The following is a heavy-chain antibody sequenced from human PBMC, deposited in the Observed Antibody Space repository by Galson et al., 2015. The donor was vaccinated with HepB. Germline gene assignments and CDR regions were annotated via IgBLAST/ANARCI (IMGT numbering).Heavy chain of an antibody. V-gene: IGHV5-51*03. D-gene: IGHD6-13*01. CDR3: ARFSGPQLVYNWFDP. CDR1: GYTFTGYW. CDR2: IYPGNSAT. Sequence: QSGAEVKEPGESLKISCKGSGYTFTGYWIAWVRQMPGKGLEWMGIIYPGNSATRYSPSFQGQVIISADKSISTAYLQWSSLKASDTAIYYCARFSGPQLVYNWFDPWGQGTLVTVSS. J-gene: IGHJ5*02.